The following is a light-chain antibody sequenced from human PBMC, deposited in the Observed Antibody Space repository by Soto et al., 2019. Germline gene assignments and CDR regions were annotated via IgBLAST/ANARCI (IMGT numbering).Light chain of an antibody. CDR3: TSYTGSSTVV. CDR2: EVS. Sequence: QSALTQPASVSGSPGQSITISCTGTSSDVGGYNYVSWYQQRPGKAPKLLIYEVSSRPSGVSNRFSGSKSGNTASLAISGLQAEDEAHYYCTSYTGSSTVVFGGGTKLTVL. CDR1: SSDVGGYNY. V-gene: IGLV2-14*01. J-gene: IGLJ2*01.